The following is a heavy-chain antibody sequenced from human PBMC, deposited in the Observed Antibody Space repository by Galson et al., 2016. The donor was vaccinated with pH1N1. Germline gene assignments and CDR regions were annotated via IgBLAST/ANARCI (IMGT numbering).Heavy chain of an antibody. CDR3: ARHPHYYDSSGYYFDY. D-gene: IGHD3-22*01. Sequence: SETLSLTCAVSGYSIRNGYFWGWIRQPPGQGLEWIGIIYHSGTTYYNPSLESRVTISVDTSKNQFSLKVKSVTAADTAVYYCARHPHYYDSSGYYFDYWGQGILVTVSS. CDR2: IYHSGTT. J-gene: IGHJ4*02. V-gene: IGHV4-38-2*01. CDR1: GYSIRNGYF.